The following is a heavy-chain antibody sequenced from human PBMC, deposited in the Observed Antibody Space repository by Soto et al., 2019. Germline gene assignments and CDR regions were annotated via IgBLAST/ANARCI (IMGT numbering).Heavy chain of an antibody. CDR1: GGTFSSYA. CDR3: AREPYCSGGSCSSWFDP. V-gene: IGHV1-69*01. CDR2: IIPIFGTA. Sequence: QVQLVQSGAEVKKPGSSVKVSCKASGGTFSSYAISWVRQAPGQGLEWMGGIIPIFGTANYAQKFQGRVTITADESTITAYMELSSLRSEDTAVYYCAREPYCSGGSCSSWFDPWGQGTLVTVSS. J-gene: IGHJ5*02. D-gene: IGHD2-15*01.